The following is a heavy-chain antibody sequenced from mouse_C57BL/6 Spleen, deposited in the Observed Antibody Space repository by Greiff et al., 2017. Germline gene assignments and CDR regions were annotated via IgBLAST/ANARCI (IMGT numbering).Heavy chain of an antibody. Sequence: EVMLVESGGDLVKPGGSLKLSCAASGFTFSSYGMSWVRQTPDKRLEWVATISSGGSYTYYPDSVKGRVTISRDNAKNTLYLQMSSLKSEDTAMYYCARQDGYFFAYWGQGTLVTVSA. J-gene: IGHJ3*01. D-gene: IGHD2-3*01. CDR3: ARQDGYFFAY. V-gene: IGHV5-6*02. CDR1: GFTFSSYG. CDR2: ISSGGSYT.